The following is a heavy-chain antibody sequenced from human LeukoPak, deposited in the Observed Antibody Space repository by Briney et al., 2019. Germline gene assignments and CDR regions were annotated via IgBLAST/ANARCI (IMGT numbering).Heavy chain of an antibody. V-gene: IGHV3-30*18. J-gene: IGHJ4*02. D-gene: IGHD6-19*01. CDR3: AKVSSSSGRDYDFDY. Sequence: GGSLRLSCAASGFTFSSYGMHWVRQAPGKGLEWVAVISYDGSNKYYADSVKGRFTISRDNSKNTLYLQMNSLRAEDTAVYYCAKVSSSSGRDYDFDYWGQGTLVTVSS. CDR2: ISYDGSNK. CDR1: GFTFSSYG.